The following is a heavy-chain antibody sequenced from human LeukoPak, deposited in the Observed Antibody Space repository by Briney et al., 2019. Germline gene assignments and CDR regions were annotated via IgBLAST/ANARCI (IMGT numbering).Heavy chain of an antibody. D-gene: IGHD2-15*01. CDR2: ISGSGGST. CDR1: GFNFSSYA. J-gene: IGHJ4*02. V-gene: IGHV3-23*01. Sequence: GGSLRLSCAASGFNFSSYAMSWVRQAPGKGLEWVSAISGSGGSTYYADFVKGRFTMSRDNSKNTLYLQMNSLRAEDTAVYYCAKKRYSDVVVVAAPYFDYWGQGTLVTVSS. CDR3: AKKRYSDVVVVAAPYFDY.